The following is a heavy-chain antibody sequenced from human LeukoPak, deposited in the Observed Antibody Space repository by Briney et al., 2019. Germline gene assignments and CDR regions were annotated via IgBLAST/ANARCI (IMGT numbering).Heavy chain of an antibody. CDR2: ASYSEGT. V-gene: IGHV4-31*03. D-gene: IGHD1-26*01. CDR1: GGSVSRGGYY. Sequence: PSETLSLTCTVSGGSVSRGGYYWNWIRQHPGKGLEWIGFASYSEGTYYNPSLMSRITISVDRSQNQFSLKMRDVTAADTAVYFCATADWESFYFDSWGQGALVAVSS. J-gene: IGHJ4*02. CDR3: ATADWESFYFDS.